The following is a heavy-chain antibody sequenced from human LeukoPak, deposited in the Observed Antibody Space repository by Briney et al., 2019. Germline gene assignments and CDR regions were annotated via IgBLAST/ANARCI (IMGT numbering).Heavy chain of an antibody. V-gene: IGHV3-33*01. CDR3: ARPPGGDGYNPRLDY. J-gene: IGHJ4*02. Sequence: GGSLRLSCAASGFTFSSYGMHWVRQAPGKGLEWVAVIWYDGSNKYYADSVKRRFTISRDNSKNTLYLQMNSLRAEDTAVYYCARPPGGDGYNPRLDYWGQGTLVTVSS. D-gene: IGHD5-24*01. CDR1: GFTFSSYG. CDR2: IWYDGSNK.